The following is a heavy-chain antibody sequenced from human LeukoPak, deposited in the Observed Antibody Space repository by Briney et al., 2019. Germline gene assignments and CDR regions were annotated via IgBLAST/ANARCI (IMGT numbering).Heavy chain of an antibody. CDR3: ARVLHKRNYDSTTYYGY. CDR1: GFTFSSYW. V-gene: IGHV3-74*01. D-gene: IGHD3-22*01. Sequence: GGSLRLSCAASGFTFSSYWMHWVRQAPGKGLVWVSRINSDGSSTSYADSVKGRFTISRDNAKNSLYLQMNSLRAEDTAVYYCARVLHKRNYDSTTYYGYWGQGTLVTVSS. CDR2: INSDGSST. J-gene: IGHJ4*02.